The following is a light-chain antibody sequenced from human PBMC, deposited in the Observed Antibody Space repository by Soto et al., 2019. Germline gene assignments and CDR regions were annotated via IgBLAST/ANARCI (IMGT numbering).Light chain of an antibody. Sequence: EIVMTQSPATLSVSPGERATLSCRASQTLYNNLAWYQQKLGQAPRLLIYGASARATDIPARFSGSGSGTEFTLTISGLQSEDFAIYYCQQYSDWPLTFSGGTKVEIK. J-gene: IGKJ4*01. CDR3: QQYSDWPLT. CDR1: QTLYNN. V-gene: IGKV3-15*01. CDR2: GAS.